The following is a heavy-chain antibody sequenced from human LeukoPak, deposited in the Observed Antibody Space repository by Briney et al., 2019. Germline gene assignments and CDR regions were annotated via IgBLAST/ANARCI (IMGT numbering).Heavy chain of an antibody. Sequence: GRSLRLSWAASGFNFKSFWMSWVRQVATKGLEWVATIDYEGSGKYYVDSVKGRFTISTDNVKTALYLEMNSLRAEDTAIYFCAKYPRTFDFWGQGILVTVSS. CDR2: IDYEGSGK. CDR3: AKYPRTFDF. CDR1: GFNFKSFW. D-gene: IGHD2-2*02. V-gene: IGHV3-7*01. J-gene: IGHJ4*02.